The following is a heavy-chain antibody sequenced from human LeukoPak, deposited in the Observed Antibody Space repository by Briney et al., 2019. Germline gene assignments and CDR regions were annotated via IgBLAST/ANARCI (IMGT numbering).Heavy chain of an antibody. CDR2: ISSSGSTI. D-gene: IGHD3-22*01. V-gene: IGHV3-48*03. CDR3: VRLSDSSGYSPLLLQDY. J-gene: IGHJ4*02. Sequence: GGSLRLSCAASGFTFSSYEMNWVRQAPGKGLEWVSYISSSGSTIYYADSVKGRFTISRDNAKNSLYLQMNSLRAEDTAVYYCVRLSDSSGYSPLLLQDYWGQGTLVTVSS. CDR1: GFTFSSYE.